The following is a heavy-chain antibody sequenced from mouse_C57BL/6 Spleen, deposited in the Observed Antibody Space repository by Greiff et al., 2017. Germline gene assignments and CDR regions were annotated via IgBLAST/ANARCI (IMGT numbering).Heavy chain of an antibody. CDR2: IDPSDSET. V-gene: IGHV1-52*01. CDR1: GYTFTSYW. J-gene: IGHJ1*03. D-gene: IGHD2-5*01. CDR3: ARGGYYSNGWYFDV. Sequence: VQLQQPGAELVRPGSSVKLSCKASGYTFTSYWMHWVKQRPIQGLEWIGNIDPSDSETHYNQKFKDKATLTVDQSSSTAYMQLSSLTSADSAVYYCARGGYYSNGWYFDVWGTGTTVAVSS.